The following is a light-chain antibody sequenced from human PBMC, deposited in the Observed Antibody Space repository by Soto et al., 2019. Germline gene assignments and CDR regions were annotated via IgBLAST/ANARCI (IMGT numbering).Light chain of an antibody. CDR3: QSYDRSLSGYV. V-gene: IGLV1-40*01. CDR2: GNT. Sequence: QSVLTQPPSVSGAPGHRGTISCTGSGPNIGAGYDVHWYQQVPGRVPKLLIYGNTNRPSGVPDRFSGSKSGTSASLTITGLQAEDEADYYCQSYDRSLSGYVFGTGTKVTVL. CDR1: GPNIGAGYD. J-gene: IGLJ1*01.